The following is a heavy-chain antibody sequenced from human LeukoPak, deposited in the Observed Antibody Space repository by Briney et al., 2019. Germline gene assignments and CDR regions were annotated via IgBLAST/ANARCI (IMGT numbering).Heavy chain of an antibody. CDR1: GGSISSYY. V-gene: IGHV4-59*08. J-gene: IGHJ4*02. CDR2: IYYSRGT. D-gene: IGHD3-10*01. Sequence: KPSETLSLTCTVSGGSISSYYWSWIRQPPGKGQEWVGYIYYSRGTNYNPSLKSRTTISLDTPKNQFSLKLSSVTAADTAIYYCARASLYSYSSGNYYDFDYWGQGTLVTVSS. CDR3: ARASLYSYSSGNYYDFDY.